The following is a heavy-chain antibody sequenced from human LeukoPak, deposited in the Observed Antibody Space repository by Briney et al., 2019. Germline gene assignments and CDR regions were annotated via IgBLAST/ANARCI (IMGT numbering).Heavy chain of an antibody. Sequence: GGSLRLSCAASGFTFSDYYMSWIRQAPGKGLEWVSYISSSGSTIYYADSVKGRFTISRDNAKNSLYLQMNSLRAEDTAVYYCARVYIAAAGPYYFDYWGQGTLVTVSS. CDR3: ARVYIAAAGPYYFDY. J-gene: IGHJ4*02. D-gene: IGHD6-13*01. CDR1: GFTFSDYY. CDR2: ISSSGSTI. V-gene: IGHV3-11*01.